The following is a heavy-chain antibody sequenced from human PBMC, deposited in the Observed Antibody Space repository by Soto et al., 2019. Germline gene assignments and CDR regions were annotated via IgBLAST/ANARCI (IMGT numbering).Heavy chain of an antibody. D-gene: IGHD3-22*01. CDR1: GFTFSNAW. J-gene: IGHJ4*02. CDR2: IKSKTDGGTT. V-gene: IGHV3-15*01. CDR3: TTGHYYDSSGYYYRDY. Sequence: GGSLRLSCAASGFTFSNAWMSWVRQAPGKGLEWVGRIKSKTDGGTTDYAAPVKGRFTISRDDSKNTLYLQMNSLKTEDTAVYYCTTGHYYDSSGYYYRDYWGQGTLVTVSS.